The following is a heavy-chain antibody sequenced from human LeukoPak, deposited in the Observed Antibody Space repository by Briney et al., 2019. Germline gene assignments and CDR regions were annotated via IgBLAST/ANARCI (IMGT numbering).Heavy chain of an antibody. Sequence: PGGSLRLPCAASGFTFSSYAIHWVRQAPGKGLEWVAVISYDGSNKYYADSVKGRFTISRDNSKNTLYLQMSSLRAEDTAVYYCARVASITFGGVMVIDEYFQHWGQGTLVTVSS. D-gene: IGHD3-16*01. CDR1: GFTFSSYA. CDR3: ARVASITFGGVMVIDEYFQH. V-gene: IGHV3-30-3*01. J-gene: IGHJ1*01. CDR2: ISYDGSNK.